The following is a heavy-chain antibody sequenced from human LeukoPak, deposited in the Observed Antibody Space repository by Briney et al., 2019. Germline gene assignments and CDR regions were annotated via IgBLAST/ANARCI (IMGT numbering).Heavy chain of an antibody. CDR1: GFTFSSYA. V-gene: IGHV3-23*01. J-gene: IGHJ4*02. CDR2: ISGSGGST. Sequence: PGGSLRLSCAASGFTFSSYAMSWVRQAPGKGLEWVSAISGSGGSTYYADSVKGRFTISRDNSKNTLYLQMNSLRAEDTAVYYCAKHEPSRYDYVWGSYRGHLDYWGQGTLVTVSS. D-gene: IGHD3-16*02. CDR3: AKHEPSRYDYVWGSYRGHLDY.